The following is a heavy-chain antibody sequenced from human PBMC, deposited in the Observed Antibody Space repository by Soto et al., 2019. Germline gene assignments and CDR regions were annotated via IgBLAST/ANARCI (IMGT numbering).Heavy chain of an antibody. D-gene: IGHD2-2*01. V-gene: IGHV3-21*01. Sequence: GGSLRLSCAASGFTFSSYSMNWVRQAPGKGLEWVSSISSSSSYIYYADSVKGRFTISRDNAKNSLYLQMNSLRAEDTAVYYCARDLSSNSDFDYWGQGTLVTVSS. CDR3: ARDLSSNSDFDY. CDR2: ISSSSSYI. J-gene: IGHJ4*02. CDR1: GFTFSSYS.